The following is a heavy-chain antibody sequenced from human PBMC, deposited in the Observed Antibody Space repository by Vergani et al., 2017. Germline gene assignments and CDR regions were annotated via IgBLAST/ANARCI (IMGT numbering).Heavy chain of an antibody. Sequence: QVQVVQSGAEVKKSGASVKVSCKTSGYTFSNYYMHWVRQAPGQGLEWMGIINPSGGHTNYAQKFQRRVTMTRDTSTSTVYMELSSLRSEDTAIYYCARGDYCILTGYRYWGQGTLGTGSA. J-gene: IGHJ4*02. CDR3: ARGDYCILTGYRY. CDR1: GYTFSNYY. V-gene: IGHV1-46*03. D-gene: IGHD3-9*01. CDR2: INPSGGHT.